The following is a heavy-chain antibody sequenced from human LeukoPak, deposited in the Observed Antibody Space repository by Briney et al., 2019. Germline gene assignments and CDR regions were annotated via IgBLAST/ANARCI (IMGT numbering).Heavy chain of an antibody. V-gene: IGHV4-59*01. J-gene: IGHJ6*02. D-gene: IGHD2-21*02. CDR2: IYYSGGT. Sequence: SQTLSLTCTVSGGSISSYYWSWIRQPPGKVLEWVGYIYYSGGTNYNPSLKSRVTISVDTSKNQFSLKLSSVTAADTAVYYCARDCGGDCYSLGLAYGMDVWGQGTTVTVSS. CDR3: ARDCGGDCYSLGLAYGMDV. CDR1: GGSISSYY.